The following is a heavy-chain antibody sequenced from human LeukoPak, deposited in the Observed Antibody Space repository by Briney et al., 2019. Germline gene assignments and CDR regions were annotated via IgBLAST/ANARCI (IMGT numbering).Heavy chain of an antibody. Sequence: SETLSLTCTVSGGSISSYYWSWIRQPPGKGLEWIGYIYYSGSTNYNPSLKSRVTISVDTSKNQFSLKLSSVTAADTAVYYCARGVGGYSYGSAYWGQGTLVTVSS. V-gene: IGHV4-59*01. D-gene: IGHD5-18*01. CDR3: ARGVGGYSYGSAY. J-gene: IGHJ4*02. CDR2: IYYSGST. CDR1: GGSISSYY.